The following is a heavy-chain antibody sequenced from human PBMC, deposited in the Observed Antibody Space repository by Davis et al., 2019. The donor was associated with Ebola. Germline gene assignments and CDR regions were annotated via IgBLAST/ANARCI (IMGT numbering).Heavy chain of an antibody. Sequence: SVKVSCKASGGTFSSYAISWVRQAPGQGLEWMGGIIPIFGTANYAQKFQGRVTITADESTSTAYMELSSLRSEDTAVYYWARPGIAVAGRGWFDPWGQGTLVTVSS. V-gene: IGHV1-69*13. J-gene: IGHJ5*02. CDR1: GGTFSSYA. CDR2: IIPIFGTA. D-gene: IGHD6-19*01. CDR3: ARPGIAVAGRGWFDP.